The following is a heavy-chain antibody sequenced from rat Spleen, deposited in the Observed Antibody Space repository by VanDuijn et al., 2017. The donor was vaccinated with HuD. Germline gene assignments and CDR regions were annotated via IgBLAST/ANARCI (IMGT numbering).Heavy chain of an antibody. V-gene: IGHV3-1*01. CDR2: ISNSGST. J-gene: IGHJ2*01. CDR1: DYSITSNY. Sequence: EVQLQESGPGLVKPSQSLSLTCSVTDYSITSNYWGWIRKFPGNKMEWIGHISNSGSTSYNPSLKSRISLTRDTSKNQFFLQLNTVTTEDTATYYCARHGVYYGLLLRPYYFDHWGQGVMVTVSS. D-gene: IGHD1-6*01. CDR3: ARHGVYYGLLLRPYYFDH.